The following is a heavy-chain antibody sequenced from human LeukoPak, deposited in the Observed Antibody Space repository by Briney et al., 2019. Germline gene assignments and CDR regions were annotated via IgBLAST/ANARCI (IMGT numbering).Heavy chain of an antibody. Sequence: GESLKISCKGSGYSFTSYWIGWVRQMPGKGLEWMEIIYPGDSDTRYSPSFQGQVTISADKSISIAYLQWSSLKASDTAMYYCARKGRYCSSTNCPFDYWGQGTLVTVSS. CDR2: IYPGDSDT. J-gene: IGHJ4*02. D-gene: IGHD2-2*01. V-gene: IGHV5-51*01. CDR1: GYSFTSYW. CDR3: ARKGRYCSSTNCPFDY.